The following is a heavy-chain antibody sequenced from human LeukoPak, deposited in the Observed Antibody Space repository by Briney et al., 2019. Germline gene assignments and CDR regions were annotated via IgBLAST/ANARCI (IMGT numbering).Heavy chain of an antibody. Sequence: GGSLRLSCAASGFIFNNYAMNWVRQAPGKGLEWVSTIGASDGTTYYADSVKGRFTISRDNSKNTLYLQMNSLRAEDTAIYYCAKLLPNWGQGTLVTVSS. CDR2: IGASDGTT. CDR1: GFIFNNYA. CDR3: AKLLPN. J-gene: IGHJ4*02. V-gene: IGHV3-23*01.